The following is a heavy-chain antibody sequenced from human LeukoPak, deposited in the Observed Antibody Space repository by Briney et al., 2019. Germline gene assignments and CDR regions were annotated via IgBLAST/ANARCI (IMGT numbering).Heavy chain of an antibody. CDR3: AKDRDVWGSLLDY. J-gene: IGHJ4*02. V-gene: IGHV3-23*01. CDR2: ISGSGAST. D-gene: IGHD3-16*01. CDR1: GFTFSSYA. Sequence: GGTLRLSCAASGFTFSSYAMNWVRQAPGKGLEWVSTISGSGASTYYADSVKGRFTISRDNSKNTLYLQMNSLRAEDTAVYYCAKDRDVWGSLLDYWGQGTLVTVSS.